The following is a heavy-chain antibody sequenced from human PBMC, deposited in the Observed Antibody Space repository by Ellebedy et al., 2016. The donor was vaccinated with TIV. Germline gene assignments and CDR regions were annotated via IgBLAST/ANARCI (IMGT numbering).Heavy chain of an antibody. CDR3: AREKSGHKWNDGFDS. D-gene: IGHD1-1*01. V-gene: IGHV3-21*01. Sequence: GESLKISCAASGFTFSDYGMNWVRQAPGKGLEWVSSISSSGNYRYHGDSVKGRFTISRDNAKNSLYLQMNSLRAEDTAVYYCAREKSGHKWNDGFDSWGQGTLVTVSS. CDR2: ISSSGNYR. CDR1: GFTFSDYG. J-gene: IGHJ4*02.